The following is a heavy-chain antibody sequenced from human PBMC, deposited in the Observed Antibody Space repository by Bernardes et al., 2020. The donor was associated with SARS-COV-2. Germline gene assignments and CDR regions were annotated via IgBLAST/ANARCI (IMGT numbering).Heavy chain of an antibody. Sequence: SEHLSRTCVVSGCSISPNYLWIWFRQFPGKGLEWIGEIYHTGTANYNPSLNSRVTMSVDKSKRQFSLKLNSVTAADTAVYYCARAVEYSSSFFDFWGQGTQVTVSS. D-gene: IGHD6-6*01. CDR3: ARAVEYSSSFFDF. CDR1: GCSISPNYL. CDR2: IYHTGTA. V-gene: IGHV4-4*02. J-gene: IGHJ4*02.